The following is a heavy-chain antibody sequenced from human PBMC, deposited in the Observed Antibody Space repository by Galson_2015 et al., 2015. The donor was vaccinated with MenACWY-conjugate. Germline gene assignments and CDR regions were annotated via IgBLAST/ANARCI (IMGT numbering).Heavy chain of an antibody. CDR2: IRDTGSL. Sequence: ETLSLTCTVSGASISSHHWSWFRQPPGKGLEWIAYIRDTGSLKDNPSLKSRVTMSADKSNNQFSLRLISVTAADTAVYYCARLPTWGSSFGYFDYWGQGIVVAVSS. V-gene: IGHV4-59*08. CDR3: ARLPTWGSSFGYFDY. CDR1: GASISSHH. J-gene: IGHJ4*02. D-gene: IGHD7-27*01.